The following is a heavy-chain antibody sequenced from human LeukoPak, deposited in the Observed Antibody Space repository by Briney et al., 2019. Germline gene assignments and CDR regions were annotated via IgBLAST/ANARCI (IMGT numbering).Heavy chain of an antibody. Sequence: SETLSLTCTVSGGSNSSYYCSWMRQPAGKGRERIVRICTSGSTNYNPSLKSRVTMSVDTSKNQFSLKLSSVTAADTAVYYCARDWESLTGYFSVNWFDPWGQGTLVTVSS. CDR3: ARDWESLTGYFSVNWFDP. V-gene: IGHV4-4*07. CDR1: GGSNSSYY. CDR2: ICTSGST. D-gene: IGHD3-9*01. J-gene: IGHJ5*02.